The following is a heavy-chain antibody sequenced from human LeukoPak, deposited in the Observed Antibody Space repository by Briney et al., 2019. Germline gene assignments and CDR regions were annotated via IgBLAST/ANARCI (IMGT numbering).Heavy chain of an antibody. Sequence: SETLSLTCTVSGGSISSYYWIWIRQPPGKGLEWIGYIYYSGSTNYNPSLKSRVTISVDTSKNQFSLKLSSVTAADTAVYYCARVRRALGGYYYYMDVWGKGTTVTVSS. CDR1: GGSISSYY. V-gene: IGHV4-59*01. CDR3: ARVRRALGGYYYYMDV. J-gene: IGHJ6*03. D-gene: IGHD3-16*01. CDR2: IYYSGST.